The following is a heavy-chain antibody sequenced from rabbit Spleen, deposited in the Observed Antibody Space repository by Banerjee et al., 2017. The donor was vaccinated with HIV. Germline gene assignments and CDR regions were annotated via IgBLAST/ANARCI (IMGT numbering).Heavy chain of an antibody. J-gene: IGHJ4*01. CDR3: ARDLVAVIGWNFNL. D-gene: IGHD1-1*01. V-gene: IGHV1S45*01. CDR2: IYAGSSGTT. CDR1: GLDLSSRYW. Sequence: QEHLKESGGDLVKPGASLTLTCKASGLDLSSRYWICWVRQAPGKGLEWIACIYAGSSGTTYYANWAEGRFIMSRTSSTTVTLQMTSLTAADTATYFCARDLVAVIGWNFNLWGQGTLVTVS.